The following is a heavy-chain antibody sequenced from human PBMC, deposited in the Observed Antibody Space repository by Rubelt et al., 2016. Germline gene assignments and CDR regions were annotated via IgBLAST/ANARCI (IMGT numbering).Heavy chain of an antibody. V-gene: IGHV3-64*04. Sequence: GGSTYYADSVKGRFTISRDNSKNTLYLQMNSLRAEDTAVYYCARDRSRSGYRDYFDYWGQGTLVTVSS. CDR2: GGST. J-gene: IGHJ4*02. D-gene: IGHD3-3*01. CDR3: ARDRSRSGYRDYFDY.